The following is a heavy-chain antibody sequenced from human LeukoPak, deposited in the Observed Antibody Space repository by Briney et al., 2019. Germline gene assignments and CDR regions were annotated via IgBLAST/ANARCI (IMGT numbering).Heavy chain of an antibody. Sequence: SQTLSLTCTVSGGSISSGDYYWSWIRQPPGKGLEWIGYIYYSGSTYYNPSLKSRVTISVDTSKNQFSLKLSSVTAADTAVYDCARDGCITMDRGAQGGMDVWGKGTTVTVSS. CDR2: IYYSGST. CDR3: ARDGCITMDRGAQGGMDV. J-gene: IGHJ6*04. V-gene: IGHV4-30-4*01. CDR1: GGSISSGDYY. D-gene: IGHD3-10*01.